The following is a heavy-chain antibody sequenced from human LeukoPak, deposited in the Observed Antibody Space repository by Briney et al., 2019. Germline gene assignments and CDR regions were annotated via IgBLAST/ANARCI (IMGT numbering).Heavy chain of an antibody. V-gene: IGHV3-48*01. CDR1: GFTFSSYS. CDR2: ISSTRTTI. J-gene: IGHJ4*02. Sequence: PGGSLRLSCAASGFTFSSYSMNWVRQAPGKGLEWVSYISSTRTTIYYADSVKGRFAISRDNAKNSLFLQMNSLRAEDTAVYYCAKAFRAAAGPLDYWGQGTLVTVSS. D-gene: IGHD6-13*01. CDR3: AKAFRAAAGPLDY.